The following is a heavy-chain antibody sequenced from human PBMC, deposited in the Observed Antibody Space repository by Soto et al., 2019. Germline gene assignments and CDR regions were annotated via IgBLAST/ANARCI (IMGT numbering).Heavy chain of an antibody. CDR3: ARARCSGGSCYSTAFWFDP. V-gene: IGHV3-30-3*01. CDR2: ISYDGSNK. J-gene: IGHJ5*02. D-gene: IGHD2-15*01. Sequence: GGSLRLSCAASGFTFSSYAMHWVRQAPGKGLEWVAVISYDGSNKYYADSVKGRFTISRDNSKNTLYLQMNSLRAEDTAVYYCARARCSGGSCYSTAFWFDPWGQGTLVTVSS. CDR1: GFTFSSYA.